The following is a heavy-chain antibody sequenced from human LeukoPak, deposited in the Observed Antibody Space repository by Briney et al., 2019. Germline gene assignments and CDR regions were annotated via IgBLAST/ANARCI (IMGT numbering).Heavy chain of an antibody. CDR1: GYTITDYY. V-gene: IGHV1-2*04. D-gene: IGHD7-27*01. Sequence: GASVKVSCKASGYTITDYYLHWVRQAPGQGLEWMGWIIPNTGGTNYAQKFQDWVTMSSDTSISTAYMELRSLRSDDTAVYYCARGVKLGIPYFDYWGQGTLVTVSS. CDR2: IIPNTGGT. J-gene: IGHJ4*02. CDR3: ARGVKLGIPYFDY.